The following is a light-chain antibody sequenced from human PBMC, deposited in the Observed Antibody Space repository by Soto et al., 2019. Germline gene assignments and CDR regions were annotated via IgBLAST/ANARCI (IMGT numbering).Light chain of an antibody. V-gene: IGKV1-9*01. J-gene: IGKJ4*01. CDR1: QGISSY. Sequence: DIQLTQSPSSLSASVGDRVTITCRASQGISSYLAWYQQEPGKAPKLLIYAASTLQSGVPSRFSGSGSGTDFTLTISSLQPEDFATYYCQQLNSYPLTFGGGTKVDI. CDR3: QQLNSYPLT. CDR2: AAS.